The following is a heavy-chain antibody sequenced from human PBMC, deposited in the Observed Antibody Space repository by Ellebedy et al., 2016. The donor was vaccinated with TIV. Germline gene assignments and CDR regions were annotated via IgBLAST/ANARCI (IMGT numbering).Heavy chain of an antibody. CDR2: ISAYNGNT. Sequence: AASVKVSCKASGYTFTSYGISWVRQAPGQGLEWMGWISAYNGNTNYAQKLQGRVTMTTDTSTSTAYMELRSLRSDDTAVYYCASLLSGTTFGNYYYYGMDVWGQGTTVTVSS. V-gene: IGHV1-18*01. J-gene: IGHJ6*02. CDR3: ASLLSGTTFGNYYYYGMDV. D-gene: IGHD1-7*01. CDR1: GYTFTSYG.